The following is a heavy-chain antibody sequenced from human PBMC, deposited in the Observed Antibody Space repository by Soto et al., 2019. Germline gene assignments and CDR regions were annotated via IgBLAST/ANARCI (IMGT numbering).Heavy chain of an antibody. CDR1: GGSILDSTYY. D-gene: IGHD4-17*01. V-gene: IGHV4-39*07. CDR2: IFYSGGT. Sequence: SETLSLTCTVSGGSILDSTYYWAWIRQSPGKGLEWIGTIFYSGGTFYTPSLKSRVTMSVDTSKNQFSLKLSSVTAADTAFYHCAHYGENDERSLDQWGQGTLVTVSS. J-gene: IGHJ4*02. CDR3: AHYGENDERSLDQ.